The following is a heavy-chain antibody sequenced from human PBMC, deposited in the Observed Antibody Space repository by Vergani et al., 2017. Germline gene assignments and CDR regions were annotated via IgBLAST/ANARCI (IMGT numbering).Heavy chain of an antibody. J-gene: IGHJ4*02. Sequence: EVQLVESGGGLVQPGGSLTLSCAASGFSFSIYGMNWVRRAPGKGLEWVSYISGSSSDISYADSVKGRFTISRDNAKNSLYLQMNSLRAEDTALYYCARAEYQLPYNYWGQGTLVTVSS. CDR3: ARAEYQLPYNY. V-gene: IGHV3-48*01. CDR1: GFSFSIYG. CDR2: ISGSSSDI. D-gene: IGHD2-2*01.